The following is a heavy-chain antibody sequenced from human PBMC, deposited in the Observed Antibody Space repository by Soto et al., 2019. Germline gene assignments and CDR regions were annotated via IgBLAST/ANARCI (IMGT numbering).Heavy chain of an antibody. V-gene: IGHV3-23*01. J-gene: IGHJ4*02. CDR2: ISGSGGST. CDR3: AILRMPGSTGEFDDY. Sequence: EVQLLESGGGLVQPGGSLRLSCAASGFTFSSYAMSWVRQAPGKGLEWVSTISGSGGSTYYADSVKGRFTISRDNSKNTLYLQMDSLTAESAAVYYCAILRMPGSTGEFDDYWGQGTLVTVSS. CDR1: GFTFSSYA. D-gene: IGHD3-10*01.